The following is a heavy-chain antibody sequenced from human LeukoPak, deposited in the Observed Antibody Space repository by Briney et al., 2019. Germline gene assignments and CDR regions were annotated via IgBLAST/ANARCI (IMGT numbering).Heavy chain of an antibody. Sequence: GGSLRLSCAASGFTFSNYFMSWVRQASGKGLEWVGRIRSKANSYAIAYAASVKGRFTISRDDSKNTAYLQMNSLKTEDTAVYYCTSELYGDYVHWGQGTLVTVSS. J-gene: IGHJ4*02. V-gene: IGHV3-73*01. D-gene: IGHD4-17*01. CDR3: TSELYGDYVH. CDR2: IRSKANSYAI. CDR1: GFTFSNYF.